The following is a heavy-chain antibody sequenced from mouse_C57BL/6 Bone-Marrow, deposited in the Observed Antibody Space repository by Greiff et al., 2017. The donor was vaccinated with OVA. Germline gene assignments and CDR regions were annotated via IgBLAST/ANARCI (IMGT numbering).Heavy chain of an antibody. CDR2: IYPGSGNT. V-gene: IGHV1-76*01. CDR3: ARGGFYDGSYYYAMDY. Sequence: QVQPQQSGAELVRPGASVKLSCKASGYTFTDYYINWVKQRPGQGLEWIARIYPGSGNTYYNEKFKGKATLTAEKSSSTAYMQLSSLTSEDSAVYFCARGGFYDGSYYYAMDYWGQGTSVTVSS. D-gene: IGHD2-3*01. CDR1: GYTFTDYY. J-gene: IGHJ4*01.